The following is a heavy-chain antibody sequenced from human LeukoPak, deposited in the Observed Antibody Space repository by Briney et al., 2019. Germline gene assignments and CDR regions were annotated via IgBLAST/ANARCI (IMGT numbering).Heavy chain of an antibody. CDR1: GFTFSSYA. D-gene: IGHD4-23*01. V-gene: IGHV3-30*02. Sequence: GGSLRLSCVASGFTFSSYAMHWVRQAPGKGLEWVAFIRHDGSNKYYADSVRGRFTISRDDSKSTLYLQLNSLKAEDTAVYYCARILRWRPLFDFWGQGTLVTVSS. CDR2: IRHDGSNK. J-gene: IGHJ4*02. CDR3: ARILRWRPLFDF.